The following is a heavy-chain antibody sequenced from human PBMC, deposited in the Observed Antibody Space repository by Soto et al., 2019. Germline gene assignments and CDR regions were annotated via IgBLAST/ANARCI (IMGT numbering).Heavy chain of an antibody. CDR1: GFTFNTYA. D-gene: IGHD3-10*01. V-gene: IGHV3-23*01. J-gene: IGHJ4*02. CDR2: LSGSGGTT. Sequence: EVQLLESGGGLVQPGGSLRLSCSTSGFTFNTYAMNWVRQAPGKGLEWVSALSGSGGTTYYADSVRGRFTISRDNSKNTLFLHMNSLRAEDTALYYCAKQRAGYGSGSDTYYFDFWGQGTLVTVAS. CDR3: AKQRAGYGSGSDTYYFDF.